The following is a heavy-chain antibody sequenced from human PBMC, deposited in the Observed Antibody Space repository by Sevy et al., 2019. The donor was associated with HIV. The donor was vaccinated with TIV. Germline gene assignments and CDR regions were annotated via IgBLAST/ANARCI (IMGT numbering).Heavy chain of an antibody. J-gene: IGHJ6*02. CDR1: GFTFSRFW. CDR3: ARNRDDSSGFHMDV. CDR2: KKQDGSEK. Sequence: GGSLRLSCAASGFTFSRFWMSWVRQAPGKGLEWVANKKQDGSEKHYVDSVKGRFTISRDNAKKSLYLQMNSLRAEDTAVYYCARNRDDSSGFHMDVWGQGTTVTVSS. D-gene: IGHD5-12*01. V-gene: IGHV3-7*01.